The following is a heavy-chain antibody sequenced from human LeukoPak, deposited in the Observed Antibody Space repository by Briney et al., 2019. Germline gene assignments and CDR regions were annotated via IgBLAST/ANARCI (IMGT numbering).Heavy chain of an antibody. Sequence: GGSLRLSCAASGFTFSSYWMSWVRQAPGKGLELVANIKQDGSEKYYVDSVKGRFTISRDNAKNSLYLQMNSLRAEDTAVYYCARESLGDYVWGSYHHWGQGTLVTVSS. CDR3: ARESLGDYVWGSYHH. J-gene: IGHJ5*02. D-gene: IGHD3-16*02. V-gene: IGHV3-7*01. CDR1: GFTFSSYW. CDR2: IKQDGSEK.